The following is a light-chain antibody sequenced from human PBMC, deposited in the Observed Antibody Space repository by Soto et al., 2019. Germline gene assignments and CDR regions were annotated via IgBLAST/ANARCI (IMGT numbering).Light chain of an antibody. Sequence: DIQMTQSPSSLSASVGDRVSITYRASQSISSYLNWYQQKPGKAPKLLIYAASSLQSGVPSRFGGSGSGTDFTLTISSLQPEDFATYYCQQSYSTPWTFGQGTKVEIK. CDR1: QSISSY. V-gene: IGKV1-39*01. J-gene: IGKJ1*01. CDR2: AAS. CDR3: QQSYSTPWT.